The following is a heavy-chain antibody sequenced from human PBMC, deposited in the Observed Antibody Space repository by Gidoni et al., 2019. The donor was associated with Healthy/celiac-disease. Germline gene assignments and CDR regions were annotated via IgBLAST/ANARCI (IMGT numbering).Heavy chain of an antibody. Sequence: QVQLQQWGAGLLKPSETLSLTCAVYGGSFSGYYWSWIRQPPGKGLEWIGEINHSGSTNYNPSLKSRVTISVDTSKNQFSLTLSSVTAADTAVYYFARAEEWDAFDIWGQGTMVTVSS. V-gene: IGHV4-34*01. CDR3: ARAEEWDAFDI. D-gene: IGHD2-8*01. J-gene: IGHJ3*02. CDR1: GGSFSGYY. CDR2: INHSGST.